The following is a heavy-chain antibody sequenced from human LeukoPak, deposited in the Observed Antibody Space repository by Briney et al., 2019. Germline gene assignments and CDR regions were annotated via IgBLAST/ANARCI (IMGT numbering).Heavy chain of an antibody. Sequence: PGRSLRLSCAASGFTFSSYGMHWVRQAPGKGLEWVSAISGSGGSTYYADSVKGRFTISRDNSKNTLYLQMNSLRAEDTAVYYCAKRKGAAGIYYFDYWGQGTLVTVSS. D-gene: IGHD6-13*01. CDR3: AKRKGAAGIYYFDY. J-gene: IGHJ4*02. V-gene: IGHV3-23*01. CDR1: GFTFSSYG. CDR2: ISGSGGST.